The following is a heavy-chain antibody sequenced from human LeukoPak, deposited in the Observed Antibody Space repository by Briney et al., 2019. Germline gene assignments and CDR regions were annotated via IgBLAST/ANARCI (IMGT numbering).Heavy chain of an antibody. CDR1: GFTFDDYA. J-gene: IGHJ6*02. CDR2: ISWNSGSI. Sequence: GGSLRLSCAASGFTFDDYAMHWVRQAPGKGLEWDSGISWNSGSIGYADSVKGRFTISRDNSKNTLYLQMNSLRAEDTAVYYCARDGRGYYYYGMDVWGQGTTVTVSS. V-gene: IGHV3-9*01. CDR3: ARDGRGYYYYGMDV.